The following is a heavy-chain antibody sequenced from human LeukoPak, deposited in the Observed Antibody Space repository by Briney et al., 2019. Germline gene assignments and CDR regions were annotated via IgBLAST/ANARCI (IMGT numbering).Heavy chain of an antibody. V-gene: IGHV4-59*01. Sequence: SETLSLTCTVSGGSISSYYWSWIRQPPGKGLEWVGYIYYSGSTNYNPSLKSRVTISVDTSKNQFSLKLSSVTAADTAVYYCARQWGGVSWNYYYGMDVWGQGTTVTVSS. CDR2: IYYSGST. D-gene: IGHD3-16*01. CDR1: GGSISSYY. J-gene: IGHJ6*02. CDR3: ARQWGGVSWNYYYGMDV.